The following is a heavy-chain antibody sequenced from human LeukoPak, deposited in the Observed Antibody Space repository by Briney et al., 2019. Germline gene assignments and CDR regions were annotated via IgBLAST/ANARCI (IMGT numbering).Heavy chain of an antibody. CDR2: FSGSGGAT. CDR1: GFTFSNYA. D-gene: IGHD2-2*01. J-gene: IGHJ4*02. Sequence: GGSLRLSCAVSGFTFSNYAMTWVRQAPGKGLEWVSAFSGSGGATFYADSVKGRFSISRDNSKNTLYVQMNNLSPEDTAVYYCAKGPVVPVATYFFDYWGQGTLVIVSS. V-gene: IGHV3-23*01. CDR3: AKGPVVPVATYFFDY.